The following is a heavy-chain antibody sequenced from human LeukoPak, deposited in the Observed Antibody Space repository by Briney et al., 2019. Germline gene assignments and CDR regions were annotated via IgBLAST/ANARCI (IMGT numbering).Heavy chain of an antibody. CDR3: ARDGRYCGGGSCYSYNWFDP. CDR1: GYTFTSYA. CDR2: INAGNGNT. V-gene: IGHV1-3*01. D-gene: IGHD2-15*01. Sequence: GASVKVSCKASGYTFTSYAMHWVRQAPGQRLEWMGWINAGNGNTKYSQKFQGRVTITRDTSASTAYMELSSLRSEDTAVYYCARDGRYCGGGSCYSYNWFDPWGQGTLVTVSS. J-gene: IGHJ5*02.